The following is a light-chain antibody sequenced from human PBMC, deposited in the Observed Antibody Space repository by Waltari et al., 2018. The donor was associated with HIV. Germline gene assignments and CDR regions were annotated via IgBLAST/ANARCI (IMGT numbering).Light chain of an antibody. Sequence: SSDLTQPPSVPVSPGQTATITCPADSWSKQNTSWYKQRPGQAPVLLISKDNKRPSGIPERFSGSTSGTTVTLAISRVQPDDEADYYCQSSDTSGTSVIFGGGTKLTVL. J-gene: IGLJ2*01. CDR3: QSSDTSGTSVI. CDR2: KDN. V-gene: IGLV3-25*03. CDR1: SWSKQN.